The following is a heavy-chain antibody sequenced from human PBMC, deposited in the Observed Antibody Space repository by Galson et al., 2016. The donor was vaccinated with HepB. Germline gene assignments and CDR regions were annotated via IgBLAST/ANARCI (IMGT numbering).Heavy chain of an antibody. Sequence: ETLSLTCAVSGNSISSNNWWGWIRQAPGKGLEWVSVIYSGGTTYYADSVKGRFTISRDNSKNTLYLQMNSLRAEDTAVYYCASLRFKGFDLWGRGTLVTVSS. D-gene: IGHD3-3*01. CDR3: ASLRFKGFDL. CDR1: GNSISSNN. V-gene: IGHV3-53*01. J-gene: IGHJ2*01. CDR2: IYSGGTT.